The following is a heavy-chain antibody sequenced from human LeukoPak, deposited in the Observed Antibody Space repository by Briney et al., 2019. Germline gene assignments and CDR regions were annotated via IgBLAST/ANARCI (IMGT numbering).Heavy chain of an antibody. Sequence: GGSLRLSCAASGFTFSSSWMHWVRQAPGKGLEWVALIWFDGSNKHYADSVKGRFTISRDNSKNTMYLQMDSLRAEDTAVYYCARVVSYYGSSYRLLDLWGRGTLVTVSS. CDR2: IWFDGSNK. J-gene: IGHJ2*01. CDR1: GFTFSSSW. CDR3: ARVVSYYGSSYRLLDL. V-gene: IGHV3-33*08. D-gene: IGHD3-10*01.